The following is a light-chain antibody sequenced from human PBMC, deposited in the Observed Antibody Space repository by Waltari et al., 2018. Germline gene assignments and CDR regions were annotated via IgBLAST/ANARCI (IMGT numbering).Light chain of an antibody. Sequence: VLIQPPSASGTPGQRVTISCSGSSPNIGSNYVYWYQQVPGTAPKLLMYRDNWGPSGVPDRFSGSKSGTSASLAISGVRSEDEADYHCAAWDDVLSGVVFGGGTKLIVL. CDR3: AAWDDVLSGVV. CDR2: RDN. CDR1: SPNIGSNY. V-gene: IGLV1-47*01. J-gene: IGLJ2*01.